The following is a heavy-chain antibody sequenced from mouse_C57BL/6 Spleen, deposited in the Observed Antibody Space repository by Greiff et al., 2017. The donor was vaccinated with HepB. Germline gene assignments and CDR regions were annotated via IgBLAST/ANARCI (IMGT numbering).Heavy chain of an antibody. CDR3: ARGTTVVARKLFDY. CDR2: IYPRSGNT. Sequence: QVQLQQSGAELARPGASVKLSCKASGYTFTSYGISWVKQRTGQGLEWIGEIYPRSGNTYYNEKFKGKATLTADKSSSTAYMGLRSLTSEDSAVYFWARGTTVVARKLFDYWGQGTTLTVSS. D-gene: IGHD1-1*01. J-gene: IGHJ2*01. CDR1: GYTFTSYG. V-gene: IGHV1-81*01.